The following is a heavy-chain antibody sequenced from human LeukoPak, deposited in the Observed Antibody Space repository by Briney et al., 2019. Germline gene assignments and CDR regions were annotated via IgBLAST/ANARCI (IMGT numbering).Heavy chain of an antibody. Sequence: GGSLRLSCVASGFTVNVYMSWVRQAPGKGLEWVAVLYSTGSTFYADSVKGRFTISRDDSQNTLDLQMDSLTPDDTAVYYCARHRRVYAFDCWGQGTPVTVAS. CDR1: GFTVNVY. CDR3: ARHRRVYAFDC. J-gene: IGHJ4*02. D-gene: IGHD2-8*01. CDR2: LYSTGST. V-gene: IGHV3-66*02.